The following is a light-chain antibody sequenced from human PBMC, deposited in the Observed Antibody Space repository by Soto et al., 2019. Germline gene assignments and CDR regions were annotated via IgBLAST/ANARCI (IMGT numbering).Light chain of an antibody. CDR1: QSISSW. CDR2: DAF. V-gene: IGKV1-5*01. J-gene: IGKJ1*01. CDR3: QQYNSYLWT. Sequence: DIQMTQSPSTLSASVGDRVTITCRASQSISSWLAWYQQKPGKAPKLLIYDAFRLESGVPSRFSGSGSGTEFTLTISSLQPDDFATYYCQQYNSYLWTFGQGTKVEIK.